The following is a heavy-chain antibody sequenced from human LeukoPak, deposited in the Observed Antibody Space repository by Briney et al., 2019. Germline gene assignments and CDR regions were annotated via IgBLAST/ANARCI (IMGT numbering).Heavy chain of an antibody. J-gene: IGHJ4*02. CDR1: GFSFSDYH. CDR3: ARRGALAGTSDH. V-gene: IGHV3-48*01. D-gene: IGHD6-19*01. CDR2: ITSSGRTI. Sequence: GGSLRLSCTASGFSFSDYHMNWVRQAPAKGLEWVSYITSSGRTIYYADSVKGRFTVSRDNAKNSLYLQMSSLRAEDTAAYYCARRGALAGTSDHWGQGTLVSVSS.